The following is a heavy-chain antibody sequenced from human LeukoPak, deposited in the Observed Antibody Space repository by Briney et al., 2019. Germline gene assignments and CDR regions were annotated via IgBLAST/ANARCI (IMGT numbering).Heavy chain of an antibody. J-gene: IGHJ4*02. V-gene: IGHV3-48*03. CDR2: ISSSGSTI. D-gene: IGHD3-9*01. CDR3: ARKGGRRYFDWLPSGPSDY. Sequence: PGGSLRLSCAASGFTFSSYEMNCVRQAPGKGLEWVSYISSSGSTIYYADSVKGRFTISRDNAKNSLYLQINSLRAEDTADYYCARKGGRRYFDWLPSGPSDYWGQGTLVTVSS. CDR1: GFTFSSYE.